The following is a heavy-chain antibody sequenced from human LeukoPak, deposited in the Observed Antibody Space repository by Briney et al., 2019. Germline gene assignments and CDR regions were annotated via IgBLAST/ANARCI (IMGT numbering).Heavy chain of an antibody. CDR2: ISSTGGTI. CDR1: GFTFSSNS. D-gene: IGHD2-15*01. CDR3: ARDRGGYCSGGSCPGSYYYYGMDV. V-gene: IGHV3-48*04. Sequence: PGGSLRLSCAASGFTFSSNSMNWVRQAPGKGLEWVSYISSTGGTIYYADSMKGRFTISRDNAKNSLYLQMNSLRVEDTAVYYCARDRGGYCSGGSCPGSYYYYGMDVWGQGTTVTVSS. J-gene: IGHJ6*02.